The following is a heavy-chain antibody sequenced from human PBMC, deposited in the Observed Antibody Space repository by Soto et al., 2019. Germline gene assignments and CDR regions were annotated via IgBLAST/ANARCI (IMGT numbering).Heavy chain of an antibody. J-gene: IGHJ6*02. V-gene: IGHV5-10-1*01. CDR3: ARLRNHGYSNYGGYYYYGMDV. CDR2: IDPSDSYT. CDR1: GYSFTSYW. Sequence: GESLKISCKGSGYSFTSYWISWVRQMPGKGLEWMGRIDPSDSYTNYSPSFQGHVTIPADKSISTAYLQWSSLKASDTAIYYCARLRNHGYSNYGGYYYYGMDVWGQGTKVTVS. D-gene: IGHD4-4*01.